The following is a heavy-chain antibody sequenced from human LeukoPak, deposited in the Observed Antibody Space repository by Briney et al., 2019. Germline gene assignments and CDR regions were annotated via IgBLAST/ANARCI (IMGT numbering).Heavy chain of an antibody. CDR2: ISGSGGST. J-gene: IGHJ4*02. CDR1: GFNFSSYA. D-gene: IGHD3-22*01. CDR3: AKDVYYYDSSGYYPSY. V-gene: IGHV3-23*01. Sequence: GGSLRLSCAASGFNFSSYAMSWVRQAPGKGLEWVAAISGSGGSTYYADSVKGRFTISRDNSKNTLYLQMNSLRAEDTAVYYCAKDVYYYDSSGYYPSYWGQGTLVTVSS.